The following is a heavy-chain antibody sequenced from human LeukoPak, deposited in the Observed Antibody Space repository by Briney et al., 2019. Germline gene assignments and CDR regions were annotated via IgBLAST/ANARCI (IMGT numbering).Heavy chain of an antibody. CDR2: TSSSSSYT. CDR3: AKRLKRNYYYHYAMDV. J-gene: IGHJ6*02. CDR1: GFMFSSDW. V-gene: IGHV3-21*04. Sequence: GGSLRLSCAASGFMFSSDWMSWVRLAPGKGLEWVSSTSSSSSYTFYADSVKGRFTISRDNAKNSLFLQMNSLRAEDTAVYYCAKRLKRNYYYHYAMDVWDQGTTVTVSS. D-gene: IGHD3-22*01.